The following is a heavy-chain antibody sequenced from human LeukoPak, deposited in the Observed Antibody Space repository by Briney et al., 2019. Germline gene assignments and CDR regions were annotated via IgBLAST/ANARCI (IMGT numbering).Heavy chain of an antibody. CDR3: AKETGRWELE. J-gene: IGHJ4*02. D-gene: IGHD1-26*01. CDR1: GFTFSSYG. V-gene: IGHV3-30*18. CDR2: ISNDGSNK. Sequence: GGSLRLSGAASGFTFSSYGIHWVRQAPGKSLDWVAVISNDGSNKYYADSVKGRFTISRDNSKNTLYLQMNSLRAEDMAVYYCAKETGRWELEWGQGTLVTVSS.